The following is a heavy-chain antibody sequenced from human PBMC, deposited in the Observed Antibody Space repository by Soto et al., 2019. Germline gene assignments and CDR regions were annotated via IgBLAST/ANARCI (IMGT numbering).Heavy chain of an antibody. D-gene: IGHD1-1*01. V-gene: IGHV4-59*08. CDR1: GGSISSYY. Sequence: SETLSLTCSVSGGSISSYYWSWIRQPPGKGLEWIGYIYYSGSTNYNPSLKSRVTISVDTSKNQFSLKLSSVTAADTAVYYCAGEGTWSGYYYYGMDVWGQGTTVTVSS. CDR3: AGEGTWSGYYYYGMDV. CDR2: IYYSGST. J-gene: IGHJ6*02.